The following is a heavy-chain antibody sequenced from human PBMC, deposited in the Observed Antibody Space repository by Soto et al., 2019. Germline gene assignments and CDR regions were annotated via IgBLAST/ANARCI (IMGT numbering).Heavy chain of an antibody. CDR3: ARKWGTYSSASLDY. CDR1: GFTFSNAW. V-gene: IGHV3-30*03. D-gene: IGHD6-19*01. J-gene: IGHJ4*02. CDR2: MSYDGTNE. Sequence: HPGGSLRLSCAASGFTFSNAWMSWVRQAPGKGLEWVAVMSYDGTNEYYADSVKGRFTISRDNSKSTVYLQMNSLTPEDTALYYCARKWGTYSSASLDYWGLGTLVTVSS.